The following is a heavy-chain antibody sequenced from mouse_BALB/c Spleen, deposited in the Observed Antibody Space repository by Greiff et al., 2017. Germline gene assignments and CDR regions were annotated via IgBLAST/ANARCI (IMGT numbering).Heavy chain of an antibody. Sequence: EVKVVESGGGLVKPGGSLKLSCAASGFTFSSYAMSWVRQSPEKRLEWVAEISSGGSYTYYPDTVTGRFTISRDNAKNTLYLEMSSLRSEDTAMYYCAREMLTLFAYWGQGTLVTVSA. J-gene: IGHJ3*01. CDR3: AREMLTLFAY. CDR1: GFTFSSYA. CDR2: ISSGGSYT. V-gene: IGHV5-9-4*01. D-gene: IGHD2-1*01.